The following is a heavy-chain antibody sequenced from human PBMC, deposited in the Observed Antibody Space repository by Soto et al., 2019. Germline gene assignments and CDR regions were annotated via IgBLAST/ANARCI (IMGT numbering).Heavy chain of an antibody. CDR3: ARDRGFSTSQLQNYFDP. CDR1: GGSISSSNW. D-gene: IGHD2-2*01. V-gene: IGHV4-4*02. CDR2: IYHSGST. J-gene: IGHJ5*02. Sequence: QVQLQESGPGLVKPSGTLSLTCAVSGGSISSSNWWCWVRQPPGKGLEWIGEIYHSGSTNYNPSLKSRVTISVDKSKNQFSLKLSSVTAADTAVYYCARDRGFSTSQLQNYFDPWGQGTLVTVSS.